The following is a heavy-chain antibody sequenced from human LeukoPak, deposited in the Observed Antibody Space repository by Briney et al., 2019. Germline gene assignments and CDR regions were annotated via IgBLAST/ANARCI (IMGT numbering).Heavy chain of an antibody. CDR3: ARDLNTAMVTGIDY. V-gene: IGHV3-33*01. D-gene: IGHD5-18*01. CDR2: IWYDGSNK. Sequence: TGGSLRLSCSASGFTFSRYGMHWVRQAPGKGLEWVAVIWYDGSNKYYADSVKGRFTISRDQSKNTLYLQMNSLRAEDTAVYYCARDLNTAMVTGIDYWGQGTLVTVSS. CDR1: GFTFSRYG. J-gene: IGHJ4*02.